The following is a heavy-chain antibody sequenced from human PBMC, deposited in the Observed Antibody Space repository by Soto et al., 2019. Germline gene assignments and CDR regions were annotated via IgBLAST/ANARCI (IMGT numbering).Heavy chain of an antibody. J-gene: IGHJ4*02. CDR1: GGSFSGYY. CDR2: INHRGST. CDR3: ARGGPVVRGAVDY. Sequence: QVQLQQWGAGLLKPSETLSLTCAVYGGSFSGYYWSWIRQSPGRGLEWIGEINHRGSTSYKPSLKSRVAISVDTSKLQFSLHLSSVTAADTAIYYCARGGPVVRGAVDYWGQGTLVTVSS. V-gene: IGHV4-34*01. D-gene: IGHD3-10*01.